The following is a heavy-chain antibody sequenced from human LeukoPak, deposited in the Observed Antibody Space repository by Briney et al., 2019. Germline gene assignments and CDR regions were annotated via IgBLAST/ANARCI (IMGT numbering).Heavy chain of an antibody. CDR1: GFTFDDYA. CDR2: ISWNSGSI. Sequence: GRSLRLSCAASGFTFDDYAMHWVRQAPGKGLEWVSGISWNSGSIGYADSVKGRFTISRDNAKNSLYLQMNSLGAEDMALYYCAKDFLSGYSSGWSHWGQGTLVTVSS. D-gene: IGHD6-19*01. J-gene: IGHJ4*02. V-gene: IGHV3-9*03. CDR3: AKDFLSGYSSGWSH.